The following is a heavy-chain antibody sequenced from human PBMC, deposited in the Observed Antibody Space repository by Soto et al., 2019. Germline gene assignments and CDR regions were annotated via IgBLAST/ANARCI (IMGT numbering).Heavy chain of an antibody. CDR2: ISYDGSNK. CDR3: AKAFNGMDV. CDR1: GFTFSSYG. V-gene: IGHV3-30*18. J-gene: IGHJ6*02. Sequence: QVQLVESGGGVVQPGRSLRLSCAASGFTFSSYGMHWVRQAPGKGLEWVAVISYDGSNKYYADSVKGRFTISRDNSKNTLYLQMNSLRAEDTAVYYCAKAFNGMDVWGQGTTVTVSS.